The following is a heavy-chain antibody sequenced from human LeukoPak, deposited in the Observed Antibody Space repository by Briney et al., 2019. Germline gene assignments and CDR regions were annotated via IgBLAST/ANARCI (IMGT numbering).Heavy chain of an antibody. CDR2: ISYDGSNK. CDR3: AKGNYGSGSKYYYYYGMDV. D-gene: IGHD3-10*01. CDR1: GFTFSSYG. Sequence: GGSLRLSCAASGFTFSSYGMHWVRQAPGKGLEWVAVISYDGSNKYYADSVKGRFTISRDNSKNTLYLQMNSLRAEDTAVYYCAKGNYGSGSKYYYYYGMDVWGQGTTVTVSS. J-gene: IGHJ6*02. V-gene: IGHV3-30*18.